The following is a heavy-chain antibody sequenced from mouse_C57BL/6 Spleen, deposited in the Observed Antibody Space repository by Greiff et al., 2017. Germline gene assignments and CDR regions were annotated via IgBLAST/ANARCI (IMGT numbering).Heavy chain of an antibody. CDR2: IYPRSGNT. V-gene: IGHV1-81*01. J-gene: IGHJ2*01. CDR1: GYTFTSYG. D-gene: IGHD1-1*01. Sequence: QVQLKESGAELARPGASVKLSCKASGYTFTSYGISWVKQRTGQGLEWIGEIYPRSGNTYYNEKFKGKATLTADKSSSTAYMELRSLPSEDSAVYFCARSVYGSSPDYWGQGTTLTVSS. CDR3: ARSVYGSSPDY.